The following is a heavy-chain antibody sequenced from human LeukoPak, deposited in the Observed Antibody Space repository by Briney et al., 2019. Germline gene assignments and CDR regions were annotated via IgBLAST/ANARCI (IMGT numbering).Heavy chain of an antibody. CDR2: MYLGGTT. D-gene: IGHD6-19*01. CDR3: AGLEGRYSTDWFYFFDY. CDR1: GGSISSLNL. V-gene: IGHV4-4*02. J-gene: IGHJ4*02. Sequence: EASGTLSLTCIVSGGSISSLNLWSWLRQPPGKGLEWIGEMYLGGTTNFNPSLKSRVTIFIDKPKNQLSLQLTSVTAADTAVYYCAGLEGRYSTDWFYFFDYWGQGALVTVSS.